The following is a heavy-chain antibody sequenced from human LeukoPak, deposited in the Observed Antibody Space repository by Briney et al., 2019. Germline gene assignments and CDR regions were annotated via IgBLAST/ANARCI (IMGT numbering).Heavy chain of an antibody. Sequence: PGGSLRLSCAASGFTVSSNYMSWVRQAPGKGLEWVSVIYSGGSTYYADSVKGRFTISRDNSKNTLYLQMNSLRAEDTAVCYCARVNMVRGGFFDYWGQGTLVTVSS. CDR1: GFTVSSNY. J-gene: IGHJ4*02. V-gene: IGHV3-66*01. D-gene: IGHD3-10*01. CDR3: ARVNMVRGGFFDY. CDR2: IYSGGST.